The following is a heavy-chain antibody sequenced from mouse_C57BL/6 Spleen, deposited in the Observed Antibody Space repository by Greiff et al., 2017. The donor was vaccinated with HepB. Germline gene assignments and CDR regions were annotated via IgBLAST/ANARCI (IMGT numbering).Heavy chain of an antibody. J-gene: IGHJ4*01. CDR2: IDPSDSET. Sequence: QVQLKQPGAELVRPGSSVKLSCKASGYTFTSYWMHWVKQRPIQGLEWIGNIDPSDSETHYNQKFKDKATLTVDKSTSTAYMQLSSLTSEDSAVYYCARNDDGSSYGSMDYWGQGTSVTVSS. CDR1: GYTFTSYW. V-gene: IGHV1-52*01. D-gene: IGHD1-1*01. CDR3: ARNDDGSSYGSMDY.